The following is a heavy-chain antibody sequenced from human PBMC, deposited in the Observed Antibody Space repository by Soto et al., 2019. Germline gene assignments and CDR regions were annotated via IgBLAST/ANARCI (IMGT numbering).Heavy chain of an antibody. Sequence: QVQLQESGPGLVKPSETLSLTCTVSGGSISSYYWSWIRQPPGKGLEWIGYIYYSGSTNYNPSLKSRVTISVDTSENQFSLKLSSVTAADTAVYYCARERIFGPDNWFDPWGQGTLVTVSS. J-gene: IGHJ5*02. CDR2: IYYSGST. V-gene: IGHV4-59*01. CDR3: ARERIFGPDNWFDP. D-gene: IGHD3-3*01. CDR1: GGSISSYY.